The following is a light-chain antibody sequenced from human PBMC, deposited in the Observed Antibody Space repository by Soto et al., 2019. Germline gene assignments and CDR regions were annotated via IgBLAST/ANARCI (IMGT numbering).Light chain of an antibody. CDR2: AAS. V-gene: IGKV1-39*01. CDR3: QQSYRTPRT. CDR1: QSISTY. Sequence: DIQMTQSPSSLSASVGDRVTITCRASQSISTYLNWYQQKPGKAPKLLMHAASSLDRGVPSRFSGSGSGTEFTLTIRSLQPEDFATYYCQQSYRTPRTFGQGTKVDIK. J-gene: IGKJ1*01.